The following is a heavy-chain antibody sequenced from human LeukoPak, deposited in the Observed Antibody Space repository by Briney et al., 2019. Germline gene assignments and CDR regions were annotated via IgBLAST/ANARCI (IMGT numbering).Heavy chain of an antibody. CDR1: GFTFSTYA. J-gene: IGHJ6*02. D-gene: IGHD5/OR15-5a*01. Sequence: GGSLRLSCAASGFTFSTYAINWVRQAPGKGLEWVSAISGSGSSTYYADSVKGRFAISRDNSKNTLYLQMNSLRAEDTAVYYCARDSFPVYDDSYYALDVWGQGTTVTVSS. CDR2: ISGSGSST. CDR3: ARDSFPVYDDSYYALDV. V-gene: IGHV3-23*01.